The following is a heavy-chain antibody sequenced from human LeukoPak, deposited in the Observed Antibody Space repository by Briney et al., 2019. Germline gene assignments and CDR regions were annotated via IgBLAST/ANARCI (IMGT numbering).Heavy chain of an antibody. V-gene: IGHV3-7*01. D-gene: IGHD6-6*01. CDR2: IKQDGSEK. CDR1: GFTFSSYW. J-gene: IGHJ4*02. Sequence: GGSLRLSCAASGFTFSSYWMSWVRQAPGTGLEWVANIKQDGSEKYYVDSVKGRFTISRDNAKNSLYLQMNSLRAEDTAVYYCARDLVEYSSSAGDYWGQGILVTVSS. CDR3: ARDLVEYSSSAGDY.